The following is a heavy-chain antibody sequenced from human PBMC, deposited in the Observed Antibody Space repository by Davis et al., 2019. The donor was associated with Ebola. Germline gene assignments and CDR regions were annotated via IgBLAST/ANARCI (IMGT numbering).Heavy chain of an antibody. V-gene: IGHV3-7*01. Sequence: PGGSLRLSCATSGSRSSDSWMSWVRQAPGKGPEWVATMDQHQRETFYVDSVKGRFTTSRDNARNSMYLQMNSLRDDDTAVYFCVRSGAKTPHRHYLDKWGQGSVVTVSS. J-gene: IGHJ4*02. CDR3: VRSGAKTPHRHYLDK. CDR1: GSRSSDSW. CDR2: MDQHQRET. D-gene: IGHD1-26*01.